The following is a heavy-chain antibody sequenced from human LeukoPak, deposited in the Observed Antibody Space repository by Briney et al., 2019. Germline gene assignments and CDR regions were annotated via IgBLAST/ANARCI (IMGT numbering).Heavy chain of an antibody. J-gene: IGHJ3*01. V-gene: IGHV4-59*01. CDR1: GGSISSYY. CDR3: ARSARDYGDYGTVV. D-gene: IGHD4-17*01. Sequence: SETLSLTCTVSGGSISSYYWSWIRQPPGKGLEWIGYIYYSGSTNYNPSLKSRVTISVDTSKNQFSLKLSSVTAADTAVYYCARSARDYGDYGTVVWGQGTMVTVSS. CDR2: IYYSGST.